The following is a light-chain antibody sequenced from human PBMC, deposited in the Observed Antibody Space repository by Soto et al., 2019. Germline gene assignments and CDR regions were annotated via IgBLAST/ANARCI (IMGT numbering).Light chain of an antibody. CDR2: GAY. CDR3: QQYGSSPT. CDR1: QSVRSD. J-gene: IGKJ5*01. Sequence: EIVMTQSPATLSVSPGERATLSCRASQSVRSDLAWYQQKPGQAPRLLIYGAYLRATGIPARFSGSGSGTGSTLTISRLEPEDFAVYYCQQYGSSPTFGQGTRLEI. V-gene: IGKV3-20*01.